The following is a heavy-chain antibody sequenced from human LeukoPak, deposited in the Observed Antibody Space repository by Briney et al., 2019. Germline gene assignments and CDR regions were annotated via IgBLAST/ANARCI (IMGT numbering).Heavy chain of an antibody. CDR1: GESFSDYY. V-gene: IGHV4-34*01. CDR2: INHSGDT. Sequence: SETLSLTCAVSGESFSDYYWNWIRQPPGKGLEWIGEINHSGDTNYNPSLKNRVTISVAASRRQFSLRLDSVTAADTAVYYCARGRGYCSSTSCRMDVWGQGTTVTVSS. D-gene: IGHD2-2*01. J-gene: IGHJ6*02. CDR3: ARGRGYCSSTSCRMDV.